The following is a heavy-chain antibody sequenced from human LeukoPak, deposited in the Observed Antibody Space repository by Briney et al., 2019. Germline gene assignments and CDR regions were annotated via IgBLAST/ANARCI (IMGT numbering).Heavy chain of an antibody. Sequence: GGSLRLSCAASGFTFGSYWMHWVRQAPGKGRVWVSRINSVGRSTSYADSVKGRFTISRDNAKNTLYLQMNSLRAEDTAVYYCARDLNWKAYWGQGTLVSVSS. D-gene: IGHD1-1*01. CDR1: GFTFGSYW. J-gene: IGHJ4*02. CDR3: ARDLNWKAY. CDR2: INSVGRST. V-gene: IGHV3-74*01.